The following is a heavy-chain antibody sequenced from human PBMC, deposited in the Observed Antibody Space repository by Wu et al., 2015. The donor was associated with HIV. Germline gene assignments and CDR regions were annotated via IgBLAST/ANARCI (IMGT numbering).Heavy chain of an antibody. CDR2: INPQSDDT. Sequence: QVQLEQSGAELRKSGASAKVSCTATGYTFTAYYVHWVRQAPGQGLEWMGCINPQSDDTKYAQKFQGRVTMTRDTSTNTAYMELSGLTFDDTAMYYCLTAIDGIVYWGQGPLVTVSS. CDR1: GYTFTAYY. D-gene: IGHD5-24*01. J-gene: IGHJ4*02. CDR3: LTAIDGIVY. V-gene: IGHV1-2*02.